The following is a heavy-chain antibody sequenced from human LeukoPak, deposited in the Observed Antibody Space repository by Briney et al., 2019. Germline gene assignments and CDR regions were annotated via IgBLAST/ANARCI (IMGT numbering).Heavy chain of an antibody. Sequence: SETLSLTCTVSGGSISGYYWSWIRQPPGKGLEWIGYIHYSGSTTYNPSLKSRVTMSVDTSKNQLSLRVSSVTAADTAVYYCARHRSSGDDYWGQGTLVTVSS. CDR3: ARHRSSGDDY. CDR1: GGSISGYY. J-gene: IGHJ4*02. CDR2: IHYSGST. V-gene: IGHV4-59*08. D-gene: IGHD6-25*01.